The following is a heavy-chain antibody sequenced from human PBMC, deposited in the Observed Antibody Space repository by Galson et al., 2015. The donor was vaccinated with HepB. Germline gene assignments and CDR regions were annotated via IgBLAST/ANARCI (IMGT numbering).Heavy chain of an antibody. CDR3: ARCLDGSGWYFGY. Sequence: ETLSLTCAVYGGSFSGYYWSWIRQPPGKGLEWIGEINHSGSTNYNPSLKSRVTISVDTSKNQFSLKLSSVTAADTAVYYCARCLDGSGWYFGYWGQGTLVTVSS. D-gene: IGHD6-19*01. V-gene: IGHV4-34*01. CDR1: GGSFSGYY. J-gene: IGHJ4*02. CDR2: INHSGST.